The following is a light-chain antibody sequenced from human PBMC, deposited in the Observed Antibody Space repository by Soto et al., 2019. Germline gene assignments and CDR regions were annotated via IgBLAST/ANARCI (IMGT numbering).Light chain of an antibody. J-gene: IGLJ1*01. CDR1: NSDVGVYNY. Sequence: QSALTQTRSVSGSPGQSVTISCTGTNSDVGVYNYVSWYQQHPGKAPKLMIYDVTKRPSGVPDRFSGSKSGNTASLTISRLQADDEADYYCCSYAGSNTFAFGAGTKVTVL. CDR3: CSYAGSNTFA. V-gene: IGLV2-11*01. CDR2: DVT.